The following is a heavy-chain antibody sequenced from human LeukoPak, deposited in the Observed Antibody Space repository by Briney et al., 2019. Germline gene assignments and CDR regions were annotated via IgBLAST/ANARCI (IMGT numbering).Heavy chain of an antibody. J-gene: IGHJ5*02. CDR3: ARDTHYYDSSGYSHPANWFDP. Sequence: SQTLSLTCTVSGGSISSGSYYWSWIRQPAGKGLEWIGRIYTSGSTNYNPSLKSRVTVSVDTSKNQFSLKLSSVTAADTAVYYCARDTHYYDSSGYSHPANWFDPWGQGTLVTVSS. D-gene: IGHD3-22*01. CDR2: IYTSGST. V-gene: IGHV4-61*02. CDR1: GGSISSGSYY.